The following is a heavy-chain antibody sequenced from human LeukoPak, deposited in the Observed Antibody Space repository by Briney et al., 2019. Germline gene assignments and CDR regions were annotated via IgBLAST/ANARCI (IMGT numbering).Heavy chain of an antibody. CDR2: NDCDEDK. V-gene: IGHV2-70*11. D-gene: IGHD1-26*01. J-gene: IGHJ4*02. CDR3: ARMGCGKYPNYFDY. Sequence: ESGPALVKPTQTLTLTCTFSGFSLTTSGMCVSWIRQPPGKALEWLARNDCDEDKYYSASLKTRLTISKDTSINQVVLTMTNMDRVDTATYFCARMGCGKYPNYFDYWGQGTLVTVSS. CDR1: GFSLTTSGMC.